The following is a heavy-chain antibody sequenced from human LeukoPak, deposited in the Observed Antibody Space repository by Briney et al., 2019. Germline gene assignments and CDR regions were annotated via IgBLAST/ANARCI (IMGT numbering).Heavy chain of an antibody. D-gene: IGHD6-13*01. V-gene: IGHV5-51*01. Sequence: GESLKTSCKGSGYSFTSYWIGWVRQMPGKGLEWMGIIYPGDSDTRYSSSFQGQVTISADKSISTAYLQWSSLKASDTAMYYCARQAAGNDDAFDIWGQGTMVTVSS. CDR2: IYPGDSDT. J-gene: IGHJ3*02. CDR1: GYSFTSYW. CDR3: ARQAAGNDDAFDI.